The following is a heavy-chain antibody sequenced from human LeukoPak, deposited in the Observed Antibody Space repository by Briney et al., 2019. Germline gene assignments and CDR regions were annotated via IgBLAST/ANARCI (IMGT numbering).Heavy chain of an antibody. CDR2: ISYDGSNK. Sequence: GGSLRLSCAASGFTFSSYAMHWVRQAPGKGLEWVAVISYDGSNKYYADSVKGRFTISRDNSKDTLYLQMNSLRAEDTAVYYCARDRVAAAGIGPIDYWGQGTLVTVSS. J-gene: IGHJ4*02. V-gene: IGHV3-30-3*01. CDR1: GFTFSSYA. CDR3: ARDRVAAAGIGPIDY. D-gene: IGHD6-13*01.